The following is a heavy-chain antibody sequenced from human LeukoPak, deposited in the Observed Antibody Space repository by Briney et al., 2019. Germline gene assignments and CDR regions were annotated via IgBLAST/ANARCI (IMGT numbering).Heavy chain of an antibody. J-gene: IGHJ6*03. V-gene: IGHV4-39*01. CDR2: IYYTGST. D-gene: IGHD3-16*01. Sequence: SETLSLTCTVSGGSISSSDYYWGWLRQPPGKGLEWIGNIYYTGSTYYNPSLKSRVTISIDTSKNQFPLKLSSVTAADTAVYYCARRGAVWYYYMDVWGKGTTVTISS. CDR1: GGSISSSDYY. CDR3: ARRGAVWYYYMDV.